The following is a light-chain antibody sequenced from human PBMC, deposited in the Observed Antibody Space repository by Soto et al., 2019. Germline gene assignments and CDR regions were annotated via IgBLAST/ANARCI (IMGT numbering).Light chain of an antibody. CDR1: QSISSW. J-gene: IGKJ4*01. Sequence: DIQMTQSHSTLSASVGDRVTITCRASQSISSWLAWYQQKPGKAPKLLIYDASSLERGVPSRFSGSGSGTEFTLTISSLQPDDLTTYYGQQYYSYSPLTFGGGTKVEIK. CDR2: DAS. V-gene: IGKV1-5*01. CDR3: QQYYSYSPLT.